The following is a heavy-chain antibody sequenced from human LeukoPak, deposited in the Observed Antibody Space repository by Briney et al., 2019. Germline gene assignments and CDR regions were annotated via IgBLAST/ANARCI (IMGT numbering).Heavy chain of an antibody. V-gene: IGHV1-3*01. D-gene: IGHD5-18*01. Sequence: ASVKVSCKASGYTFTSYAMHWVRQAPGQRLEWMGWINAGNGNTKYSQKFQGRVTITRDTSASTAYMELSSLRSEDTAVYYCARGQRYGPPFDYWGQGTLVTVSS. CDR3: ARGQRYGPPFDY. CDR1: GYTFTSYA. J-gene: IGHJ4*02. CDR2: INAGNGNT.